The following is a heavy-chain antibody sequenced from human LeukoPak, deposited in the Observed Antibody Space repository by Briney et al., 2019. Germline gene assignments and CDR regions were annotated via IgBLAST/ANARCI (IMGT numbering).Heavy chain of an antibody. CDR3: ARDGGVSGYDLLDY. J-gene: IGHJ4*02. CDR2: IKQDGSEK. D-gene: IGHD5-12*01. CDR1: GFTFSSYW. Sequence: QTGGSLRLSCAASGFTFSSYWMSWVRQAPGKGLEWVANIKQDGSEKYYVDSVKGRFTISRDNAKNSLYLQMNSLRAEDTAVYYCARDGGVSGYDLLDYWGQGTLVTVSS. V-gene: IGHV3-7*01.